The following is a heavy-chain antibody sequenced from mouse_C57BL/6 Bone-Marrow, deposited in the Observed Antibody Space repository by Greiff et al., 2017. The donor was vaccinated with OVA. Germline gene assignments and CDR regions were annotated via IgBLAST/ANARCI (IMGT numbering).Heavy chain of an antibody. Sequence: DVKLQESGAGLVKPGGSLKLSCAASGFTFSSYAMYWVRQTPEKRLEWVAYISRGGDYTYYADTVKGRFTISRDNARNTLYLQMSSLKSEDTAMYYCTRLLDAMDYWGQGTSVTVSS. CDR3: TRLLDAMDY. V-gene: IGHV5-9-1*02. D-gene: IGHD2-1*01. J-gene: IGHJ4*01. CDR2: ISRGGDYT. CDR1: GFTFSSYA.